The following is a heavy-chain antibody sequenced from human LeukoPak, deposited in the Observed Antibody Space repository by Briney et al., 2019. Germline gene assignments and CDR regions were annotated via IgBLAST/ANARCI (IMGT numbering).Heavy chain of an antibody. D-gene: IGHD2-2*03. J-gene: IGHJ4*02. V-gene: IGHV3-30-3*01. CDR2: ISYDGSNK. Sequence: GGSLRLSCAASGFTFSSYAMHWVRQAPGKGLEWVAVISYDGSNKYYADSVKGRFTISRDNSKNTLYLQMNSLRAEDTAAYYCARGGPAGYCSSTSCYYPFDYWGQGTLVTVSS. CDR3: ARGGPAGYCSSTSCYYPFDY. CDR1: GFTFSSYA.